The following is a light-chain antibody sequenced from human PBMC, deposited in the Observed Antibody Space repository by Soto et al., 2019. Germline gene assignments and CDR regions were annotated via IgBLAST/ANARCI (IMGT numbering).Light chain of an antibody. J-gene: IGKJ2*01. CDR3: HQFGSSPPAFT. V-gene: IGKV3-20*01. CDR2: GAS. CDR1: QSVSTRY. Sequence: ESMLTQSPGTLSLSPGERATLSCRASQSVSTRYLAWYQQKPGQAPSLLIYGASIRATGIPDRFSGSGSGTDFTLTISRLEPDDFAVYYCHQFGSSPPAFTFGQGTKLEI.